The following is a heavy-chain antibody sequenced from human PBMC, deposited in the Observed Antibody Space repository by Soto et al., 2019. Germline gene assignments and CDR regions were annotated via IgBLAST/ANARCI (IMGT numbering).Heavy chain of an antibody. J-gene: IGHJ4*02. CDR1: GFTFSSYG. Sequence: GGSLRLSCAASGFTFSSYGMHWVRQAPGKGLEWVAVIWYDGSNKYYADSVKGRFTISRDNSKNTLYLQMNSLRAEDTAVYYCARGAGSGWFRNYFDYWGQGTLVTVSS. CDR2: IWYDGSNK. D-gene: IGHD6-19*01. V-gene: IGHV3-33*01. CDR3: ARGAGSGWFRNYFDY.